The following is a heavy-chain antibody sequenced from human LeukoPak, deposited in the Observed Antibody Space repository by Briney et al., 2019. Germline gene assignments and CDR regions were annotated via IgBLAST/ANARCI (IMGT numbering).Heavy chain of an antibody. D-gene: IGHD3/OR15-3a*01. J-gene: IGHJ6*03. Sequence: GGSLRLSCVASGFTFNDYYMSWIRQAPGKGLGWVSYISSLASTIYYADSVKGRFTISRDNARNSLYLQMNSLRAEDTAVFYCAREAVPGADFQYYMDVWGKGTTVTVSS. V-gene: IGHV3-11*01. CDR2: ISSLASTI. CDR1: GFTFNDYY. CDR3: AREAVPGADFQYYMDV.